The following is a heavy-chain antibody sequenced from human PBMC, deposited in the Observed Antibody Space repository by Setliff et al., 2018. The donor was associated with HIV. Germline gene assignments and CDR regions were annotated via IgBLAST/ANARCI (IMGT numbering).Heavy chain of an antibody. J-gene: IGHJ2*01. CDR2: IYYSGST. D-gene: IGHD6-19*01. CDR3: ARGGVGVAGSHWYFDL. CDR1: SASISSHYSSHY. Sequence: LSLTCTVSSASISSHYSSHYWTWIRQSPGKGLEWIGYIYYSGSTSYNPSLKSRVTISLDTSKNQFSLRLRSVTSADTAVYYCARGGVGVAGSHWYFDLWGRGTLVTVSS. V-gene: IGHV4-61*01.